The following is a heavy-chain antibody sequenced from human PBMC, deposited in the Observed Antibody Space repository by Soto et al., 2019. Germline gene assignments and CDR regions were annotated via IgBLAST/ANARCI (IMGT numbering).Heavy chain of an antibody. CDR2: IIPIFGTA. CDR1: GGTFSSYA. J-gene: IGHJ6*02. V-gene: IGHV1-69*06. CDR3: ARVEVVPAAALYYYNGMDF. Sequence: SVKVSCKASGGTFSSYAISWVRQAPGQGLEWMGGIIPIFGTANYAQKFQGRVTITADKSTSTAYMELSSLRSEDTAVYYCARVEVVPAAALYYYNGMDFWGQGTTVTISS. D-gene: IGHD2-2*01.